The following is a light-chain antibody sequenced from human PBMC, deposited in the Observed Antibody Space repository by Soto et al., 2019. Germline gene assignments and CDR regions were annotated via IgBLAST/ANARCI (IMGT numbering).Light chain of an antibody. CDR2: AAS. Sequence: AIPMTQSPSSLSASTGDRVTLTFPARQGISSYLAWYQQKPGKAPKLLIYAASTLQSGVPSRFSGSGSGTDFTLTISCLQSEDFATYYCQQYYSYPFTFGGGTKVDIK. J-gene: IGKJ4*01. CDR3: QQYYSYPFT. V-gene: IGKV1-8*01. CDR1: QGISSY.